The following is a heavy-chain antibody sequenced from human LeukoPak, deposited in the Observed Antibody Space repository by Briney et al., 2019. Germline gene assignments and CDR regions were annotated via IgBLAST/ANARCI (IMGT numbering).Heavy chain of an antibody. V-gene: IGHV4-59*01. CDR3: ARSPGIGYSYGTLDY. CDR1: GASISRFY. D-gene: IGHD5-18*01. J-gene: IGHJ4*02. CDR2: LSYSGGT. Sequence: PSETLSLTCSVSGASISRFYWVWVRQPPGNGLEWIGYLSYSGGTKYNPSLKNRVSTSVDTSRNQFSLKLTSVTAADTAVYYCARSPGIGYSYGTLDYWGQGTLVTVSS.